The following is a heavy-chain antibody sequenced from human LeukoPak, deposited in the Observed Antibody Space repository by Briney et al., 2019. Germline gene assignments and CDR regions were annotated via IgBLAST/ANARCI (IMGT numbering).Heavy chain of an antibody. CDR1: GFTFSSYA. Sequence: GGSLRLSCAASGFTFSSYAMSWVRQAPGKGLEWVSAISGSGGSTYYADSVKGRFTISRDNSKNTLYLRMNSLRAEDTAVYYCAKSHDIVVVVAATPPFDYWGQGTLVTVSS. CDR3: AKSHDIVVVVAATPPFDY. CDR2: ISGSGGST. J-gene: IGHJ4*02. D-gene: IGHD2-15*01. V-gene: IGHV3-23*01.